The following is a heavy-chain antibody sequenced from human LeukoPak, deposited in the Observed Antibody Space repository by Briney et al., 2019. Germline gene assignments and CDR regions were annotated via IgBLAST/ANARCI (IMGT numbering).Heavy chain of an antibody. Sequence: ASVKVSCKASGYTFTGYFSHWVRQAPGQGLEWMGRINPNSGGTNYAQKFQGRVTMTRDTSISTAYMELSRLRSDDTAVYYCARDDADCSGGSCLDYWGQGTLVTVSS. CDR3: ARDDADCSGGSCLDY. J-gene: IGHJ4*02. V-gene: IGHV1-2*06. D-gene: IGHD2-15*01. CDR1: GYTFTGYF. CDR2: INPNSGGT.